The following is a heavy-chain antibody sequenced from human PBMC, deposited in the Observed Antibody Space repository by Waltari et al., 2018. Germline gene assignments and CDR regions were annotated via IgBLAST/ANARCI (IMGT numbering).Heavy chain of an antibody. CDR3: AGGNGYSIMEPFNI. J-gene: IGHJ3*02. Sequence: QVHLQESGPGLVKPSPTLSLPCNVSGGSISPSSFSWTWIPQPPGMGLQWIGRIYTSGSTNYNPSLRGRVTISLDTSKNQFSLKRSSVTAADTAVYFCAGGNGYSIMEPFNIWGQGTMVTVSS. CDR2: IYTSGST. CDR1: GGSISPSSFS. V-gene: IGHV4-61*02. D-gene: IGHD2-15*01.